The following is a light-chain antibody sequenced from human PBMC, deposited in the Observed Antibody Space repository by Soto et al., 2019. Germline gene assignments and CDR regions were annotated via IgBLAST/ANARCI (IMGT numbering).Light chain of an antibody. CDR3: KQYNSHWT. V-gene: IGKV1-5*01. CDR1: QSIRSW. Sequence: DIQMTQSPSTLSASVGDRVTITCRASQSIRSWLAWYQQKPGKAPKLLIYDASTLESGVPSRFSGSGSGTEFTLTIRSPQPDAFETYHCKQYNSHWTFGQGTKVDIK. J-gene: IGKJ1*01. CDR2: DAS.